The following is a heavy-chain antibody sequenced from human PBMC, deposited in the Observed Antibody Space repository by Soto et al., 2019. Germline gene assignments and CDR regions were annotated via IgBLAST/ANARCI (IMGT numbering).Heavy chain of an antibody. J-gene: IGHJ4*02. V-gene: IGHV3-11*05. Sequence: GGSLRLSCAGSGFTFGDSYMSWIRQAPGKGLEWLSYISRGSRYPAYADSVKGRFTISXXXAXXTXXLXXKXLRAEDTAVYYCAKDRTIASRNFDSWGQGALVTVPS. CDR3: AKDRTIASRNFDS. CDR2: ISRGSRYP. D-gene: IGHD6-6*01. CDR1: GFTFGDSY.